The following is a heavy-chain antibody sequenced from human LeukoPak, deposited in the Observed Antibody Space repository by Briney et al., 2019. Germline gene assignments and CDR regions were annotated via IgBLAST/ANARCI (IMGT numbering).Heavy chain of an antibody. V-gene: IGHV4-30-4*01. CDR3: ASDDGSGRIDY. D-gene: IGHD3-10*01. CDR2: IYYSGST. Sequence: PSQTLSLTCTVSGGSISSGDYYWSWIRRPPGKGLEWIGYIYYSGSTYYNPSLKSRVTISVDTSKNQFSLKLSSVTAADTAVYYCASDDGSGRIDYWGQGTLVTVSS. CDR1: GGSISSGDYY. J-gene: IGHJ4*02.